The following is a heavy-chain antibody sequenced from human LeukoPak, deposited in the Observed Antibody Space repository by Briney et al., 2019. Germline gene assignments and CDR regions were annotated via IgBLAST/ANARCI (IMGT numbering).Heavy chain of an antibody. CDR2: IWYDGSNK. Sequence: GGSLRLSCAASGFTFSSYGMHWVRQAPGKGLEWMGVIWYDGSNKYYADSVKGRFTISRDNSKNTLYLQMNSLRAEDTAVYYCARVDYYGSGPYYYYGMDVWGKGTTVTVSS. V-gene: IGHV3-33*01. CDR3: ARVDYYGSGPYYYYGMDV. CDR1: GFTFSSYG. D-gene: IGHD3-10*01. J-gene: IGHJ6*04.